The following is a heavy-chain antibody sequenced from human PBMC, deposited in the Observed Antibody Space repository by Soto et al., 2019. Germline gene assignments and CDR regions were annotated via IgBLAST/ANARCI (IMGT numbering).Heavy chain of an antibody. Sequence: QVQLVQSGAEVKKPGSSVKVSCKASGGTFSSYTISWVRQAPGQGLEWMGRIIPILGIANYAQKFQGRVTITADKSTSTAYMELSSLRSEDTAVYYCARAPLYNWNSLTNFDYWGQGTLVTVSS. CDR2: IIPILGIA. CDR3: ARAPLYNWNSLTNFDY. J-gene: IGHJ4*02. V-gene: IGHV1-69*02. CDR1: GGTFSSYT. D-gene: IGHD1-7*01.